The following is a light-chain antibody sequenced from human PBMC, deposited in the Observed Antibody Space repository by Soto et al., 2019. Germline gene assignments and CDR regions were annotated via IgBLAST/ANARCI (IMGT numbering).Light chain of an antibody. V-gene: IGKV3-20*01. CDR1: QSVSSNY. Sequence: EIVLTQSPGTLSLSPGERATLSCRATQSVSSNYVAWYQQKPGQAPRLLIHRASSRDTGIPDRISGSGSGTDFTLTISRLEPEDFAVYYCQQYGTSPVTFGQVTKVEVQ. CDR3: QQYGTSPVT. J-gene: IGKJ1*01. CDR2: RAS.